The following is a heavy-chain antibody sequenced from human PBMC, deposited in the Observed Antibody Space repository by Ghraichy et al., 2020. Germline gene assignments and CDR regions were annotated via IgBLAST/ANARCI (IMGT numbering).Heavy chain of an antibody. CDR1: GFTFSGST. V-gene: IGHV3-48*02. J-gene: IGHJ4*02. CDR2: IGSMI. Sequence: GGSLRLSCAASGFTFSGSTMNWVRQAPGKGLEWVSFIGSMIYYADSVKGRFTISRDNAKNTLYLQMNSLRDEDTAVYYCSRYLWNAFSLGVWGQGTPVTVSS. D-gene: IGHD1-1*01. CDR3: SRYLWNAFSLGV.